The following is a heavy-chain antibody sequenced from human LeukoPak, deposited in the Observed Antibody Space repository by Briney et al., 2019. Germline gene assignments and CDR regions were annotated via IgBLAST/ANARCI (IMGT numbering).Heavy chain of an antibody. J-gene: IGHJ4*02. CDR1: GGSTTDYF. D-gene: IGHD5-24*01. Sequence: PSETLSLTCTVSGGSTTDYFWSWIRQPAGKGLEWIGRIYSSGSTNYNASLKSRVTVSVDTSKNQFSLKLSSVTAADTAVYYCAREVSARDGSLGRPFDYWGQGTLVTVSS. CDR2: IYSSGST. V-gene: IGHV4-4*07. CDR3: AREVSARDGSLGRPFDY.